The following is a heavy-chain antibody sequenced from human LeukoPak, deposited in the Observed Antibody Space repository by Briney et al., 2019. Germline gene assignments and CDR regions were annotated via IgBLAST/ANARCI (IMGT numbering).Heavy chain of an antibody. V-gene: IGHV4-59*08. CDR3: ASSDFD. J-gene: IGHJ4*02. CDR2: IYYSGST. CDR1: GGSISNYY. D-gene: IGHD3-3*01. Sequence: SETLSLTCTVSGGSISNYYWTWIRQPPGKGLEWIAHIYYSGSTYYNPSLKSRVTISVDTSKNQFSLKLSSVTAADTAVYYCASSDFDWGQGTLVTVSS.